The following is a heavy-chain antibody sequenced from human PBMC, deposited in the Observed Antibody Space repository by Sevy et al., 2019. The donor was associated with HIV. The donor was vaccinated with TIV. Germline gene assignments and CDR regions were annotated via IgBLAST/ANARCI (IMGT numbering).Heavy chain of an antibody. Sequence: GGSLRLSCAASGFSFSSYWMHWVRQVPGKGLVWLSRINSDGTYTKYGDSAKGRFTISRDNAKNTLYLQMDSLRAEDTAVYYCARDKVAGGTTFQDNDYWGQGTLVTVSS. V-gene: IGHV3-74*01. CDR1: GFSFSSYW. CDR2: INSDGTYT. D-gene: IGHD1-26*01. J-gene: IGHJ4*02. CDR3: ARDKVAGGTTFQDNDY.